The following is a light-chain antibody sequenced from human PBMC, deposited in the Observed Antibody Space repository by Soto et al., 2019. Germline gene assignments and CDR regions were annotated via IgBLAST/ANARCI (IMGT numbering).Light chain of an antibody. Sequence: QSVLTQPASVSGSPGQSVTISCTGTSSDIGSNNYVSWFQQRPGKAPTLIIYEVSNRPSGVSTHFSGSKSGNTASLTISGLLPEDEAEYYCSSYTTTTLLFGGGTKLTVL. CDR3: SSYTTTTLL. J-gene: IGLJ3*02. V-gene: IGLV2-14*01. CDR2: EVS. CDR1: SSDIGSNNY.